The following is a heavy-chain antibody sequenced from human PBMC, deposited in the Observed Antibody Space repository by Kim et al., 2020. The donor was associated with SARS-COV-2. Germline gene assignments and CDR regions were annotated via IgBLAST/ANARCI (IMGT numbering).Heavy chain of an antibody. CDR1: GFTFSSYA. CDR3: VKPPVRVQQLVRVWFDP. J-gene: IGHJ5*02. D-gene: IGHD6-13*01. CDR2: ISSNGGST. Sequence: GGSLRLSCSASGFTFSSYAMHWVRQAPGKGLEYVSAISSNGGSTYYADSVKGRFTISRDNSKNTLYLQMSSLRAEDTAVYYCVKPPVRVQQLVRVWFDPWGQGTLVTVSS. V-gene: IGHV3-64D*09.